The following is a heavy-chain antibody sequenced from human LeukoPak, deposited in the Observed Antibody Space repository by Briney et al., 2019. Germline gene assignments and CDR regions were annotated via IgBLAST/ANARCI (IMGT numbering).Heavy chain of an antibody. J-gene: IGHJ4*02. V-gene: IGHV4-61*02. D-gene: IGHD4-23*01. CDR1: GGSLSLGSYY. Sequence: PSETLSLTCTVSGGSLSLGSYYWSWIRQPAWKGLEWIGRIYASGSTDYNPSHYNPSLRSRVTISVDTSKSQFSLKLSSLIAADTAVYYCAREFRGGGDSGIFDYWGLGTLVTVSS. CDR3: AREFRGGGDSGIFDY. CDR2: IYASGS.